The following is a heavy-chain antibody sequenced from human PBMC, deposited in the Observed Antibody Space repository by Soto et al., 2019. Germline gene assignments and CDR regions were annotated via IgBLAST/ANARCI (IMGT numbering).Heavy chain of an antibody. CDR2: INAGNGNT. V-gene: IGHV1-3*01. CDR1: GYTFTSYA. Sequence: ASVKVSCKASGYTFTSYAMHWVRQAPGQRLEWMGWINAGNGNTKYSQKFQGRVTITRDTSASTAYMELSSLRSEDTAVYYCARDCGGDCYPNDAFDIWGQGTMVTVS. D-gene: IGHD2-21*02. CDR3: ARDCGGDCYPNDAFDI. J-gene: IGHJ3*02.